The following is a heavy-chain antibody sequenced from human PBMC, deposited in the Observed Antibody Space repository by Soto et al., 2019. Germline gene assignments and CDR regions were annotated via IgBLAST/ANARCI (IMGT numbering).Heavy chain of an antibody. D-gene: IGHD2-8*01. CDR1: GGSVTSGSYY. J-gene: IGHJ4*02. CDR3: ARDGDGDNN. CDR2: IYSSGGT. V-gene: IGHV4-61*01. Sequence: QVQLQESGPGLVKPSETLSLTCSVSGGSVTSGSYYWSWIRQPPGKGLEWIGYIYSSGGTSYNPSLKSRVTISVDTSKTQVSLKLTSVPAADTASYYWARDGDGDNNGGQGTLVTVS.